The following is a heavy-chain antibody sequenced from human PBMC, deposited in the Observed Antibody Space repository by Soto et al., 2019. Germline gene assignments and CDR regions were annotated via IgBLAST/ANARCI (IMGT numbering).Heavy chain of an antibody. CDR1: GFTFSSYG. J-gene: IGHJ4*02. V-gene: IGHV3-30*18. CDR2: ISYDGSNK. CDR3: AKRRGSGLPTYYFDY. D-gene: IGHD6-25*01. Sequence: GGSLRLSCAASGFTFSSYGMHWVRQAPGKGLEWVAVISYDGSNKYYADSVKGRFTISRDNSKNTLYLQMNSLRAEDTAVYYCAKRRGSGLPTYYFDYWGQGTLVTVSS.